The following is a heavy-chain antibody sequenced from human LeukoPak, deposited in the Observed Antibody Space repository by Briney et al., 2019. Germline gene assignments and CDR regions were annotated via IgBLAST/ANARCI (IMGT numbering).Heavy chain of an antibody. V-gene: IGHV3-7*04. CDR3: ARGIVVVPAAIIPYYYYMDV. D-gene: IGHD2-2*02. CDR2: IKQDGSEK. Sequence: GGALRLSCAASGFTFSSYWMSWVRQAPGKELEWVANIKQDGSEKYYVDSVKGRFTISRDNAKNSLYLQMNSLRAEDTAVYYCARGIVVVPAAIIPYYYYMDVWGKGTTVTVSS. J-gene: IGHJ6*03. CDR1: GFTFSSYW.